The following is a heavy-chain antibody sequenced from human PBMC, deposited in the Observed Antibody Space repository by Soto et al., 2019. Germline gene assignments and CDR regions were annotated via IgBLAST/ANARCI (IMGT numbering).Heavy chain of an antibody. Sequence: EVQLVESGGGLVQPGGSLRLSCAASGFTFRDHYMDWVRQAPGQGLEWVGRTRNKANSHTTEYAASVKGRFTISRDDSKNSLYLQMNSLKVEDTAVYYCARATTVTDYWGQGALVTVSS. CDR1: GFTFRDHY. J-gene: IGHJ4*02. V-gene: IGHV3-72*01. CDR2: TRNKANSHTT. CDR3: ARATTVTDY. D-gene: IGHD4-17*01.